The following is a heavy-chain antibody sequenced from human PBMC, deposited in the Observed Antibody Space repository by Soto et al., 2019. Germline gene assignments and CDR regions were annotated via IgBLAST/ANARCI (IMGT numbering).Heavy chain of an antibody. CDR1: GFTFSSYA. V-gene: IGHV3-23*01. CDR2: ISGSGGST. D-gene: IGHD1-26*01. CDR3: ARRGSGSCYDY. J-gene: IGHJ4*02. Sequence: EVQLLESGGGLVQPGGSLRLSCAASGFTFSSYAMRWVRQAPGKGLEWVSAISGSGGSTYYADSVKGRFTISRDNSKNRLYLRMNRLSAEDTAVYYCARRGSGSCYDYWGQGTRVTVSS.